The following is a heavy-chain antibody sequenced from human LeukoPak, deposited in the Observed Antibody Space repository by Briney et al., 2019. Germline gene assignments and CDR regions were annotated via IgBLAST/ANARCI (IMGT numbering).Heavy chain of an antibody. D-gene: IGHD1-1*01. CDR3: AKVSNTKGAS. J-gene: IGHJ5*02. Sequence: GGSLRLSCAASGFTFSYHWMTWVRQAPGKGLEWVANIKNDGAVKNYVDSVKGRFTISRDNAKNSLYLQMNSLRAEDTAVYNCAKVSNTKGASWGQGARAPVSS. V-gene: IGHV3-7*01. CDR2: IKNDGAVK. CDR1: GFTFSYHW.